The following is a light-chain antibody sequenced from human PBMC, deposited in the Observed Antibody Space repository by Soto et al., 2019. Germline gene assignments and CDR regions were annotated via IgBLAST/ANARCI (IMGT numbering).Light chain of an antibody. CDR3: SSYTTSSTRV. CDR2: EVS. J-gene: IGLJ1*01. V-gene: IGLV2-14*01. CDR1: SSDVGICNY. Sequence: QSALTQPASVSGSPGQSIAISCTGSSSDVGICNYVSWYQQHPGKVPKLIIYEVSNRPSGVSNRFSGSKSGNTASLTISGLQAEDEADYYCSSYTTSSTRVFGTGTKVTVL.